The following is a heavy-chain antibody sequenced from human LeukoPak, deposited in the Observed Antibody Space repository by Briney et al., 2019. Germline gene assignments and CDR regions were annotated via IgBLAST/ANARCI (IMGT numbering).Heavy chain of an antibody. D-gene: IGHD4-17*01. CDR2: ISAYNGNT. Sequence: ASVKVSCKASGYTFTSYGISWVRQAPGQGLEWMGWISAYNGNTNYAQKLQDRVTITTNTSASTAYMELRSLRSDDTALYFCARDYGDYAYWYFDLWGRGSLVIVSS. CDR1: GYTFTSYG. J-gene: IGHJ2*01. V-gene: IGHV1-18*01. CDR3: ARDYGDYAYWYFDL.